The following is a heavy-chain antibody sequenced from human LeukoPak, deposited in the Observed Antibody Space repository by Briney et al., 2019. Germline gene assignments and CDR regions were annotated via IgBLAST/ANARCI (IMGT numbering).Heavy chain of an antibody. CDR3: ARDASVLRGVKFEYFQH. V-gene: IGHV1-18*01. CDR2: ISAYNGNT. J-gene: IGHJ1*01. D-gene: IGHD3-10*01. Sequence: ASVQVSCEASGYTFTTYGISWVRQAPGQGLEWMGWISAYNGNTNYAQKLQGRVTMTTDTSTSTAYMELRSLRSDDTALYYCARDASVLRGVKFEYFQHWGQGTLVTVSS. CDR1: GYTFTTYG.